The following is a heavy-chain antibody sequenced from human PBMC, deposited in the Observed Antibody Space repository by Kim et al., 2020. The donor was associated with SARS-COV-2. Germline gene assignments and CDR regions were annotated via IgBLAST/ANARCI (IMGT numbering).Heavy chain of an antibody. Sequence: TSYTPSLKSRVTLSVDTSKNQFSLKLSSVTAADTAVYYCARNGYYYGMDVWGQGTTVTVSS. CDR2: T. CDR3: ARNGYYYGMDV. V-gene: IGHV4-39*01. J-gene: IGHJ6*02.